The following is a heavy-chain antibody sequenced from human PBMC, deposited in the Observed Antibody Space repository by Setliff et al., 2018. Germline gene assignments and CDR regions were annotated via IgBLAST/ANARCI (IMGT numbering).Heavy chain of an antibody. V-gene: IGHV4-31*01. Sequence: PSETLSLTCTVSGGSISSGGYYWSWIRQHPGMGLEWIGYIYYSGSTYHNPSLKTLVTISVDTSKNQFSLKLSSVTAADTAVYYCARYSGSYDAFDIWGQGTMVTVS. CDR1: GGSISSGGYY. J-gene: IGHJ3*02. CDR2: IYYSGST. CDR3: ARYSGSYDAFDI. D-gene: IGHD1-26*01.